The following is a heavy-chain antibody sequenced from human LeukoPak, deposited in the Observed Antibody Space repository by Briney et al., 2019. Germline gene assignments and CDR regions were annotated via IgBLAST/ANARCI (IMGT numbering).Heavy chain of an antibody. D-gene: IGHD5-18*01. CDR1: GGSISSYY. CDR2: IYYSGST. CDR3: ARGPDTAMALPYYYYYYYMDV. J-gene: IGHJ6*03. V-gene: IGHV4-59*01. Sequence: PSETLSLTCTASGGSISSYYWSWIRQPPGKGLEWIGYIYYSGSTNYNPSLKSRVTISVDTSKNQFSLKLSSVTAADTAVYYCARGPDTAMALPYYYYYYYMDVWGKGTTVTVSS.